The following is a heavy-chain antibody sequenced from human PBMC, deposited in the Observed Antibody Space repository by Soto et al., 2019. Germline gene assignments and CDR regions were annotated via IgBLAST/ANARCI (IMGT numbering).Heavy chain of an antibody. CDR1: GFSFSNYG. V-gene: IGHV3-64*01. Sequence: EVQLVESGGGLVQPGGSLRLSCAASGFSFSNYGMHWVRQAPGKGLEYVSAISSNGGTTYYANSVKGRFTISRDNSKNTLYLQMGSLRAEDMAVYYCASDAFDIWGQGTMVTVSS. CDR3: ASDAFDI. J-gene: IGHJ3*02. CDR2: ISSNGGTT.